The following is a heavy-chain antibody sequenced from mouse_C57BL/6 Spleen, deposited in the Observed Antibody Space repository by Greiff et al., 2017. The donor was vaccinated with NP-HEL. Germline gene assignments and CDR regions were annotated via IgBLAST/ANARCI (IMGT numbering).Heavy chain of an antibody. CDR3: TGYYDYDENAMDY. V-gene: IGHV1-15*01. CDR1: GYTFTDCE. CDR2: IDPETGGT. D-gene: IGHD2-4*01. J-gene: IGHJ4*01. Sequence: VQLQESGAELVRPGASVTLSCKASGYTFTDCEMHWVKQTPVHGLEWIGAIDPETGGTAYNQKFKGKAILTADKSSSTAYMELRSLTSEDSAVYYCTGYYDYDENAMDYWGQGTSVTVSS.